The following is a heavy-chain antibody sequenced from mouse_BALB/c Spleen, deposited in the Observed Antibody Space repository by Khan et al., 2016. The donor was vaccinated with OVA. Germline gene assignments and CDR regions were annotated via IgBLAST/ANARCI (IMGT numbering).Heavy chain of an antibody. V-gene: IGHV14-1*02. CDR3: TRDGYSPWFAY. D-gene: IGHD2-3*01. CDR1: GFNIKDYY. CDR2: IDPENGNT. J-gene: IGHJ3*01. Sequence: VKGEKDGAELVRPGALVKLSCKASGFNIKDYYMHWVKQRPEQGLVWIGRIDPENGNTIYDPKFQGKASITSDTSSNTAYLQLSSLTSEDTAVYYCTRDGYSPWFAYWGQGTLVTVSA.